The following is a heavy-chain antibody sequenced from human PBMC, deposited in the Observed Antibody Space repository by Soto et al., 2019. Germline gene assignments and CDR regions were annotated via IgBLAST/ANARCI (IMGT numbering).Heavy chain of an antibody. Sequence: SETLSLTCTVSGGSISSYYWSWIRQPPGKGLEWIGYIYYSGSTNYNPSLKSRVTISVDTSKNQFSLTLTSVTAADTAVYYCARSRGGYFDYWGQGTLVTVSS. CDR2: IYYSGST. CDR1: GGSISSYY. V-gene: IGHV4-59*08. CDR3: ARSRGGYFDY. J-gene: IGHJ4*02. D-gene: IGHD3-16*01.